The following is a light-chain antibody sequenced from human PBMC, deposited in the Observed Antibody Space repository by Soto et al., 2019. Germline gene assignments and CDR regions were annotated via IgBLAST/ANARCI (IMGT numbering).Light chain of an antibody. Sequence: EIVLTQSPATLSLSPRERATLSCRASQSVRSLLAWYQQKPGQAPRLLIDAASNRATGIPARLIGSGPGTDFTLTISSLEPGDFAIYYCQQRGSWPLTFGGGTKVEIK. J-gene: IGKJ4*01. CDR2: AAS. V-gene: IGKV3-11*01. CDR3: QQRGSWPLT. CDR1: QSVRSL.